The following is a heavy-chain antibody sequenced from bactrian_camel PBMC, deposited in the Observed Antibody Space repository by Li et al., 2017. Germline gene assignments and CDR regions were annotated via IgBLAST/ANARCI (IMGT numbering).Heavy chain of an antibody. CDR1: GDAVNSLC. J-gene: IGHJ7*01. CDR2: VLNDGSE. D-gene: IGHD2*01. Sequence: QLVESGGGSVQAGGSLRLTCKASGDAVNSLCTAWFRQAQGKEREALAAVLNDGSESVTDSVKGRFALSIDHAKATLYLQMNSLKPEDSAMYYCAADFNVRGSCRLWYVGMDYWGQGTQVTVS. V-gene: IGHV3S53*01.